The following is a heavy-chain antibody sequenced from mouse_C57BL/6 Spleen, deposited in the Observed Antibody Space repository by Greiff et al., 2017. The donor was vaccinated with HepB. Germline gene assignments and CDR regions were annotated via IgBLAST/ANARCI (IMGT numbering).Heavy chain of an antibody. Sequence: VQLQQPGAELVKPGASVKLPCKASGYTFTSYWMHWVKQRPGQGLEWIGMIHPNSGSTNYNEKFKSKATLTVDKSSSTAYMQLSSLTSEDSAVYYCARELGRGGYYFDYWGQGTTLTVSS. V-gene: IGHV1-64*01. CDR1: GYTFTSYW. CDR3: ARELGRGGYYFDY. D-gene: IGHD4-1*01. CDR2: IHPNSGST. J-gene: IGHJ2*01.